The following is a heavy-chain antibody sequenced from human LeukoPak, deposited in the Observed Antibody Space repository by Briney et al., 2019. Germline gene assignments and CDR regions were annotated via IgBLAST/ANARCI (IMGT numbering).Heavy chain of an antibody. J-gene: IGHJ4*02. CDR2: IYHSGST. CDR1: GGSLSSGGYS. Sequence: SQTLSLTCAVSGGSLSSGGYSWSWVRQPPGKGLEWIGYIYHSGSTYYNPSLKSRVTISVDRSKNQFSLKLSSVTAADTAVYYCARERKAAPPDYWGQGTLVTVSS. CDR3: ARERKAAPPDY. V-gene: IGHV4-30-2*01. D-gene: IGHD6-13*01.